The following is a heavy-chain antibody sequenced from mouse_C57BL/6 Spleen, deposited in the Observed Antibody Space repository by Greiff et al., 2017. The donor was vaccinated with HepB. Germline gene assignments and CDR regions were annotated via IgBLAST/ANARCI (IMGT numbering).Heavy chain of an antibody. CDR1: GFTFSDYG. CDR3: ARDGRKGYWYFDV. D-gene: IGHD2-3*01. CDR2: ISSGSSTI. V-gene: IGHV5-17*01. Sequence: DVMLVESGGGLVKPGGSLKLSCAASGFTFSDYGMHWVRQAPEKGLEWVAYISSGSSTIYYADTVKGRFTISRDNAKNTLFLQMTSLRSEDTAMYYCARDGRKGYWYFDVWGTGTTVTVSS. J-gene: IGHJ1*03.